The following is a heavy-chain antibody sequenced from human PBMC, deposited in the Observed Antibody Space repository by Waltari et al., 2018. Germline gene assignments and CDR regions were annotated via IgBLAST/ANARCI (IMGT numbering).Heavy chain of an antibody. D-gene: IGHD6-6*01. CDR3: VSSSGYFDY. CDR2: ISSSSSTI. CDR1: GFTFSSYS. J-gene: IGHJ4*02. Sequence: EVQLVESGGGLVQPGGSLRLSCAASGFTFSSYSMNWVRQAPGKGLEWVSYISSSSSTIYYADSVKGRFTISRDNAKNSLYLQMNSLRAEDTAVYYCVSSSGYFDYWGQGTLVTVSS. V-gene: IGHV3-48*04.